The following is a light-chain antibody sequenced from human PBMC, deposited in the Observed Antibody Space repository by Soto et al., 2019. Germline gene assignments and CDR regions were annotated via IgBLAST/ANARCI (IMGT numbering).Light chain of an antibody. CDR2: EVS. Sequence: QSALTQPPSASGSPGQSVTISCTGTSSDVGKYDYVSWFQHHPGKAPKLIIYEVSKRPSGVPDRFSGSKSGSTASLTVSGLQTEDEADYYCGSWDSSLSAHVFATGTKVT. CDR3: GSWDSSLSAHV. V-gene: IGLV2-8*01. CDR1: SSDVGKYDY. J-gene: IGLJ1*01.